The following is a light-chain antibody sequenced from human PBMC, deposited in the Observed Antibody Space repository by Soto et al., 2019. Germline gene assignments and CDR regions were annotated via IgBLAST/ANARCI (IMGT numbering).Light chain of an antibody. Sequence: QSVLTQPASVSGSPGQSITISCTGTSSDVGGYNYVSWYQQHPGKAPKLMIYEVSNRPSGVSNRFSGSKSGNTASLTISGLRSEDEADYYCATWDDSLRGRVFGGGTKLTVL. CDR3: ATWDDSLRGRV. CDR1: SSDVGGYNY. CDR2: EVS. J-gene: IGLJ3*02. V-gene: IGLV2-14*01.